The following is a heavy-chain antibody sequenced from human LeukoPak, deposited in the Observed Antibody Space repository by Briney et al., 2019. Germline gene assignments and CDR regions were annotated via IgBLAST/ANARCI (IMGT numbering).Heavy chain of an antibody. CDR2: VSPDGNLA. J-gene: IGHJ4*02. V-gene: IGHV3-74*01. CDR1: GFTLSSSW. Sequence: PGGSQRLSCAGSGFTLSSSWMHWVRQAPGKGPVWVAHVSPDGNLANYADSVKGRFIISRDNAKNTLFLQMNSLRVEDTAVYYCARDLSFSPDHWGQGTLVTVSS. CDR3: ARDLSFSPDH.